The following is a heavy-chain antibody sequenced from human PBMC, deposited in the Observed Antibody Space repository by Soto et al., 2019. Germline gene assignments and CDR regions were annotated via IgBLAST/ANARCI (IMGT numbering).Heavy chain of an antibody. CDR2: ISGGGGST. J-gene: IGHJ4*02. V-gene: IGHV3-23*01. CDR1: GFTFSSYA. CDR3: AKAVGIAVAGTGDY. Sequence: EVQLLESGGGLVQPGGSLRLSCAASGFTFSSYAMSWVRQAPGKGLEWVSAISGGGGSTYYADSVKGRFTISRDNSKNTLYLQMNSLRAEDTAVYYCAKAVGIAVAGTGDYWGQGTLVTVSS. D-gene: IGHD6-19*01.